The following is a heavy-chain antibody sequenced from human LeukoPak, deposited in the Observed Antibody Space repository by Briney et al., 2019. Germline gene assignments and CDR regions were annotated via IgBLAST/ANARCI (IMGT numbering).Heavy chain of an antibody. V-gene: IGHV4-38-2*02. J-gene: IGHJ5*02. CDR2: MSHGGST. CDR3: AVTSVAAGWLDP. D-gene: IGHD6-13*01. CDR1: GSSISRGNY. Sequence: SETLSLTCSVSGSSISRGNYWGWIRQPPGKGLEWLGSMSHGGSTNYNPSLKSRVTISVDTSKNQFSLKLSSVTAADTAVYYCAVTSVAAGWLDPWGQGTLVTVSS.